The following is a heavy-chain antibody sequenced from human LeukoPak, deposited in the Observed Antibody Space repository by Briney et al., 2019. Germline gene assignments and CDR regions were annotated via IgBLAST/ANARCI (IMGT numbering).Heavy chain of an antibody. J-gene: IGHJ6*03. Sequence: GGSLRLSCAASGFTVSSNYMSWVRQAPGKGLEWVSVIYSGGSTYYADSVKGRFTISRDNSKNTLYLQMNSLRAEDAAVYYCARDQYYYDSSGYYPIYYYYYMDVWGKGTTVTVSS. CDR1: GFTVSSNY. CDR2: IYSGGST. V-gene: IGHV3-53*01. CDR3: ARDQYYYDSSGYYPIYYYYYMDV. D-gene: IGHD3-22*01.